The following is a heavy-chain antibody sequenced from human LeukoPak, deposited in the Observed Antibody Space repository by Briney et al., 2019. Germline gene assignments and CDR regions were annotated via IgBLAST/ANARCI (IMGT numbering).Heavy chain of an antibody. CDR1: GYTFTGYY. CDR2: INPNSGGT. J-gene: IGHJ4*02. V-gene: IGHV1-2*02. CDR3: ARGRGYSSGWYLPLNY. D-gene: IGHD6-19*01. Sequence: ASVKVSCKASGYTFTGYYMHWVRQAPGQGLEWMGWINPNSGGTNYAQKFQGRVTITRNTSISTAYMELSSLRSEDTAVYYCARGRGYSSGWYLPLNYWGQGTLVTVSS.